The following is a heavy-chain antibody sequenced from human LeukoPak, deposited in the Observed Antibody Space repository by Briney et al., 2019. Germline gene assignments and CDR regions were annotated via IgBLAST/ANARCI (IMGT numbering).Heavy chain of an antibody. CDR1: GFTFSSYA. J-gene: IGHJ4*02. CDR3: ARVRVVAATGSFDY. Sequence: PGGSLRLSCAASGFTFSSYAMSWVRQAPGKGLEWVSAISGSGGSTYYADSVKGRFTISRDNAKNSLYLQMNSLRAEDTAVYYCARVRVVAATGSFDYWGQGTLVTVSS. CDR2: ISGSGGST. V-gene: IGHV3-23*01. D-gene: IGHD2-15*01.